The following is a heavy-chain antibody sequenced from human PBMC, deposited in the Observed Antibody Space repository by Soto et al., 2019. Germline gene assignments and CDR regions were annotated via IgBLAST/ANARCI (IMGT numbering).Heavy chain of an antibody. CDR1: GYTFTSYG. Sequence: ASVKVSCKASGYTFTSYGISWVRQAPGQGLEWMGWINASSGSTSYAQKFQGRVTMTRDTSTSTVYMELSSLRSEDTAVYYCARDLGSSGFSYYYGMDVWGQGTTVTVSS. D-gene: IGHD3-22*01. CDR2: INASSGST. CDR3: ARDLGSSGFSYYYGMDV. V-gene: IGHV1-18*01. J-gene: IGHJ6*02.